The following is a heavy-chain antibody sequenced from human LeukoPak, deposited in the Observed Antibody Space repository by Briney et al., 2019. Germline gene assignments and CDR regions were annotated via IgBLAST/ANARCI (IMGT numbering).Heavy chain of an antibody. CDR3: AKGGYDYVEVGYFDY. CDR2: IICSVAST. V-gene: IGHV3-23*01. J-gene: IGHJ4*02. Sequence: GGSLRLSCAASGFPFSSYAMSWVRQTPGKGLELVSHIICSVASTYYADSVKGRLTISRDNTKNTLYLQMNSLRADDTAVYFCAKGGYDYVEVGYFDYWGQGTVVTVSS. D-gene: IGHD5-12*01. CDR1: GFPFSSYA.